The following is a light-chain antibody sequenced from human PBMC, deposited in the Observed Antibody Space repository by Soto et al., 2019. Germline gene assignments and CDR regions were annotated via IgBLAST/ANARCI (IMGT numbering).Light chain of an antibody. V-gene: IGKV3-20*01. Sequence: EIVLTQSPGTLSLSPGERATLSCRASQSVSSSYLAWYQQKPGQAPRLHIYGASSRATGIPDRFSGSGSGTDFTLTISRLEPEGFAVYYCQQYGSSPRTFGQGTKLEIK. CDR2: GAS. J-gene: IGKJ2*01. CDR1: QSVSSSY. CDR3: QQYGSSPRT.